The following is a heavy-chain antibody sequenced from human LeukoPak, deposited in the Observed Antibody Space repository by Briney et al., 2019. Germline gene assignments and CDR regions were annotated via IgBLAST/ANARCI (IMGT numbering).Heavy chain of an antibody. Sequence: GGSLRLSCGASGFTFSSYWVGWVRQAPGKGLEYVANIKQDGSERYYVDSVKGRFTISRDNAKNSLYLEMNSLRAEDSAVYYCARWGEGFDSWGQGTLVTVSS. V-gene: IGHV3-7*04. CDR2: IKQDGSER. CDR1: GFTFSSYW. CDR3: ARWGEGFDS. J-gene: IGHJ4*02. D-gene: IGHD3-16*01.